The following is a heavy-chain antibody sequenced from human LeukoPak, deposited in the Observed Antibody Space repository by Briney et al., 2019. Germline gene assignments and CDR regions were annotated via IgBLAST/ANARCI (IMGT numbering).Heavy chain of an antibody. CDR1: GGSISSGGYY. V-gene: IGHV4-31*03. Sequence: SETPSLTCTVSGGSISSGGYYWSWIRQHPGKGLEWIGYIYYSGSSYYNPSLRSRVTISVDTSKNHFSLKLSSVTAADTAVYYCARNRDGYNSFDYWGQGTLVTVSS. J-gene: IGHJ4*02. CDR2: IYYSGSS. CDR3: ARNRDGYNSFDY. D-gene: IGHD5-24*01.